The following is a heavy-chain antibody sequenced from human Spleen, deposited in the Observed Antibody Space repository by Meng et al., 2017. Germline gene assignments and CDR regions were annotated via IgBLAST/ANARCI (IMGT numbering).Heavy chain of an antibody. Sequence: GGSLRLSCAASGFTFSRFAMNWVRQAPGKGLEWVAVISYDGSNKYYADSVKGRFTISRDNSKNTLYLQMKSLRAEETAVYYCARSQLGIQRDAFDIWGLGTMVTVSS. CDR2: ISYDGSNK. CDR1: GFTFSRFA. D-gene: IGHD7-27*01. V-gene: IGHV3-30*01. CDR3: ARSQLGIQRDAFDI. J-gene: IGHJ3*02.